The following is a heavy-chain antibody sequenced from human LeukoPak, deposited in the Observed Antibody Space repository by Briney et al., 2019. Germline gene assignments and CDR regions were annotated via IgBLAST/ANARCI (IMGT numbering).Heavy chain of an antibody. CDR1: GFAFSTFI. J-gene: IGHJ4*02. D-gene: IGHD6-19*01. V-gene: IGHV3-48*01. Sequence: GGSLRLSRAASGFAFSTFIMNWVRQAPGKGLEWVSYISNSGRSINYADSVKGRFTISRDNAKNSLYLQMNSLRAEDTAVYYCATERQGSSGWYYFDYWGQGTLVTVSS. CDR3: ATERQGSSGWYYFDY. CDR2: ISNSGRSI.